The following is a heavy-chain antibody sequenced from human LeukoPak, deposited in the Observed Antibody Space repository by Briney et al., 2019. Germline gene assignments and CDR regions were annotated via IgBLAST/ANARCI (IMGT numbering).Heavy chain of an antibody. V-gene: IGHV5-10-1*01. Sequence: GESLKISCKGSGYSFTSYWISWVRQMPGKGLEWMGRLDPSDSYTNYSPSFQGHVTISADKSISTAYLQWSSLKASDTAVYYCARHPHSSGWYGVSGFDYWGQGTLVTVSS. CDR2: LDPSDSYT. CDR1: GYSFTSYW. CDR3: ARHPHSSGWYGVSGFDY. D-gene: IGHD6-19*01. J-gene: IGHJ4*02.